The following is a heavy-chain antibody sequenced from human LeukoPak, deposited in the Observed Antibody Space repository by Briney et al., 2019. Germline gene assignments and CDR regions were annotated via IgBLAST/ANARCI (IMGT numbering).Heavy chain of an antibody. CDR2: IIPIFGTA. J-gene: IGHJ6*02. CDR3: AREPYDFWSGYYSGGGYYGMDV. Sequence: ASVKVSCKASGGTFSSYAISWVRQAPGQGLEWMGGIIPIFGTANYAQKLQGRVTMTTDTSTSTAYMELRSLRSDDTAVYYCAREPYDFWSGYYSGGGYYGMDVWGQGTTVTVSS. V-gene: IGHV1-69*05. D-gene: IGHD3-3*01. CDR1: GGTFSSYA.